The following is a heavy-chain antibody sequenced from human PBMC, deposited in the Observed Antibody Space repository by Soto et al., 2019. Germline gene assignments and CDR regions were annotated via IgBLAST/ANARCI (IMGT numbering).Heavy chain of an antibody. CDR2: ISYDGSNK. D-gene: IGHD2-2*01. Sequence: GGSLRLSCAASGFTFSSYGMHWVRQAPGKGLEWVAVISYDGSNKYYADSVKGRFTISRDNSKNTLYLQMNSLRAEDTAVCYCAKDHLIVVVPAAIGGLFGLSMDVWGQGTTVTVSS. CDR1: GFTFSSYG. V-gene: IGHV3-30*18. J-gene: IGHJ6*02. CDR3: AKDHLIVVVPAAIGGLFGLSMDV.